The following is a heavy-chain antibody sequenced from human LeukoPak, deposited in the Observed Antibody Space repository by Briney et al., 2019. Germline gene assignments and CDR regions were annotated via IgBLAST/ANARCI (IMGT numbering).Heavy chain of an antibody. CDR3: AKVGIAAAGSGWFDP. J-gene: IGHJ5*02. D-gene: IGHD6-13*01. V-gene: IGHV3-30*02. CDR1: GFTFSSYG. CDR2: IRYDGSNK. Sequence: GGSLRLSCAASGFTFSSYGMHWVRQAPGKGLEWVAFIRYDGSNKYYADSVKGRFTISRDNSKNTLYLQMNSLRAEDTAVYYCAKVGIAAAGSGWFDPWGQGTLVTVSS.